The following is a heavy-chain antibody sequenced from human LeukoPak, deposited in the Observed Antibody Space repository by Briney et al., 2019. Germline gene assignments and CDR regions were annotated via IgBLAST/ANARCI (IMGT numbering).Heavy chain of an antibody. J-gene: IGHJ6*03. CDR1: GGSISSSNW. V-gene: IGHV4-4*02. CDR3: ARVFDSGSQAYFYYMDV. CDR2: IYYSGST. Sequence: SETLSLTCAVSGGSISSSNWWSWVRQPPGKGLEWIGCIYYSGSTNYNPSLKSRVTMSVDTSKNQFSLKVSSVTAADTAVYYCARVFDSGSQAYFYYMDVWGKGTTVTIFS. D-gene: IGHD3-10*01.